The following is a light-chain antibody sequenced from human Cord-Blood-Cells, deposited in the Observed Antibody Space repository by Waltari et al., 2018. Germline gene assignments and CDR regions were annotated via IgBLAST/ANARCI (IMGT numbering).Light chain of an antibody. CDR2: SNH. V-gene: IGLV1-44*01. CDR3: AAWDHSLNGPV. Sequence: QSVLTQPPSASGTPGQRVTISCSGSSSNIGSNTVNWYQHLPGTATKLLISSNHQPPSGVPDRVSGSKSGNSAFLAISGLQSEDEADYYCAAWDHSLNGPVFGGGTKLTVL. CDR1: SSNIGSNT. J-gene: IGLJ3*02.